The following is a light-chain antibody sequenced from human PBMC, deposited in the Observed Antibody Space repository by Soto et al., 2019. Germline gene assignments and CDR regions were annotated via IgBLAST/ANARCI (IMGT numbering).Light chain of an antibody. CDR1: QGISNS. Sequence: DIQMTQSPSSLSASVGDRVTITCRASQGISNSLAWYQQKPGKVPKLLLYAASTLQSGVPSRFSGSGSGTDFTLTISSLQPEDVATYYCQKYNSAHPTFGPGTKVDIK. CDR3: QKYNSAHPT. CDR2: AAS. V-gene: IGKV1-27*01. J-gene: IGKJ3*01.